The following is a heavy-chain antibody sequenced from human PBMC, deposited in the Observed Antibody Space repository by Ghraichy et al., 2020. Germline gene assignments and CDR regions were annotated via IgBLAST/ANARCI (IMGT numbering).Heavy chain of an antibody. V-gene: IGHV3-23*01. D-gene: IGHD1-1*01. J-gene: IGHJ3*01. CDR1: VFTFSTYA. CDR3: AATSHGFDF. CDR2: ISGSGRNT. Sequence: GESLNISCAASVFTFSTYAMSWVRQAPGKGLEWVSRISGSGRNTYYADSVKGRFTISRDNSKNALELQMNSLRAEDTAVYYCAATSHGFDFWGQGTMVSVSS.